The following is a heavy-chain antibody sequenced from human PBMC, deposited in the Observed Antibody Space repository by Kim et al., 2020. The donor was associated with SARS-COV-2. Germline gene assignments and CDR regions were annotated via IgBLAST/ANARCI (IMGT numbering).Heavy chain of an antibody. V-gene: IGHV3-53*01. Sequence: VTGRFTNSEDNAKNTLYLQMNSLRAEDKAVYYCARAPPYDSSGYYDYWGQGTLVTVSS. J-gene: IGHJ4*02. D-gene: IGHD3-22*01. CDR3: ARAPPYDSSGYYDY.